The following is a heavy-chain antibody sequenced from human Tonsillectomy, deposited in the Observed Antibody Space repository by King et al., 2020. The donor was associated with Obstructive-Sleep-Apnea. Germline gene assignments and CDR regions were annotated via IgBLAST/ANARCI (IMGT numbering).Heavy chain of an antibody. CDR3: ARSMTALSYYFDF. D-gene: IGHD2-21*02. CDR1: CDSIGSGGYY. Sequence: VQLQESGPGLVKPSQTLSLTCTFSCDSIGSGGYYWSWIRQHPEKGLEWIGYIYYSGITQSNPSLKSRVTISVDTSKNQFSPNLISMAAADTAVYFCARSMTALSYYFDFWGQGTLVTVSS. J-gene: IGHJ4*02. CDR2: IYYSGIT. V-gene: IGHV4-31*03.